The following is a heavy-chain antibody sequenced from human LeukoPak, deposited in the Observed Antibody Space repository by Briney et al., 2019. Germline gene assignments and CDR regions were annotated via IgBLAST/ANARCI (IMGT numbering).Heavy chain of an antibody. D-gene: IGHD3-16*02. V-gene: IGHV3-9*01. J-gene: IGHJ4*02. CDR2: ISWNSGSI. CDR3: AKDKGLGELSFIDY. Sequence: PGRSLRLSCAASGFTFDDYAMHWVRQAPGKGLEWVSGISWNSGSIGYADSVKGRFTISRDNAKNSQYLQMNSLRAEDTALYYCAKDKGLGELSFIDYWGQGTLVTVSS. CDR1: GFTFDDYA.